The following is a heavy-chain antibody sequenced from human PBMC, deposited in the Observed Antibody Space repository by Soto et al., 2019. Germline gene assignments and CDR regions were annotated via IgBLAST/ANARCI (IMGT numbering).Heavy chain of an antibody. CDR3: ARQETGANYYFDY. D-gene: IGHD2-8*02. CDR2: INHSGST. CDR1: GGSFSGYY. V-gene: IGHV4-34*01. Sequence: PSETLSLTCAVYGGSFSGYYWSWIRQPPGKGLEWIGEINHSGSTNYNPSLKSRVTISVDTSKNQFSLKLSSVTAADTAVYYCARQETGANYYFDYWGQVTLVTVS. J-gene: IGHJ4*02.